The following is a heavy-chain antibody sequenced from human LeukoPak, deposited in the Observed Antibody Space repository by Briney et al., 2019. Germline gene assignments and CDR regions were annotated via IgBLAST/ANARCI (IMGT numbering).Heavy chain of an antibody. Sequence: SETLSLTCTVSGGSIGSSSYYSGWIRQPPGQGLEWIGTIYYSGSTYYNPSLKSRVTISVDTSKNQFSLKLSSVTAADTAVYYCARGLVVVAPRYYYYMDVWGKGTTVTISS. CDR1: GGSIGSSSYY. V-gene: IGHV4-39*07. CDR3: ARGLVVVAPRYYYYMDV. J-gene: IGHJ6*03. D-gene: IGHD2-15*01. CDR2: IYYSGST.